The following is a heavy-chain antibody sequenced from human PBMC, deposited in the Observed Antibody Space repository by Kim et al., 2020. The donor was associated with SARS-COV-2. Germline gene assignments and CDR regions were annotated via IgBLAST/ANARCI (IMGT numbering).Heavy chain of an antibody. Sequence: GGSLRLSCAASGFTLSRYWMHWVHQAPGKGLVWVSRVNSDGSYISYADSVKGRFTISRDNAKDTLYLQVDTLRVEDTGVYYCVRGGYGDFAYYYVMDVWG. D-gene: IGHD3-16*01. J-gene: IGHJ6*03. CDR3: VRGGYGDFAYYYVMDV. CDR1: GFTLSRYW. CDR2: VNSDGSYI. V-gene: IGHV3-74*01.